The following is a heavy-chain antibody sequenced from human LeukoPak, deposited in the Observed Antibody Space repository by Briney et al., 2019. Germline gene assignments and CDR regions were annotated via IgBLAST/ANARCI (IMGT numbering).Heavy chain of an antibody. CDR2: IIPIFGTA. CDR1: GGTFSSYA. V-gene: IGHV1-69*13. Sequence: SVKVSCKASGGTFSSYAISWVRQAPGQGLEWMGGIIPIFGTANYAQKFQGRVTITADESTSTAYMELSSLRSEDTAVYYCARDGDGYNYEYYFDYWGQGTLVTVSS. CDR3: ARDGDGYNYEYYFDY. J-gene: IGHJ4*02. D-gene: IGHD5-24*01.